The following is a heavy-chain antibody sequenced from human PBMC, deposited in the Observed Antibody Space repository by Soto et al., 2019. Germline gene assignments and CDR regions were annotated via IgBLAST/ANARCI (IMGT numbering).Heavy chain of an antibody. Sequence: PSEALSLTCTVSGGSISRYYWSWIRQPPGKGLEWIGYIYYSGSTNYNPSLKSRVTISVDTSKNQFSLKLSSVTAADTAVYYCARGDSGPGTFDIWGKGTMVTVSS. D-gene: IGHD5-12*01. CDR2: IYYSGST. CDR1: GGSISRYY. V-gene: IGHV4-59*01. CDR3: ARGDSGPGTFDI. J-gene: IGHJ3*02.